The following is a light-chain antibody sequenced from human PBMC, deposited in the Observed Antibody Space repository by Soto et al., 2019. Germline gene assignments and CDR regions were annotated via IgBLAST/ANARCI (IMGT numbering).Light chain of an antibody. CDR2: AAS. CDR3: QKYNGVPLT. Sequence: DIQMTQSPSSLSASVGDRVTITCRASQAISTYLAWYQQKPGKVPKLLIYAASTLQSGVPSRFSGSGSGTDFTLTSSSLQPEDVATYYCQKYNGVPLTFGGGTKVEIK. CDR1: QAISTY. J-gene: IGKJ4*01. V-gene: IGKV1-27*01.